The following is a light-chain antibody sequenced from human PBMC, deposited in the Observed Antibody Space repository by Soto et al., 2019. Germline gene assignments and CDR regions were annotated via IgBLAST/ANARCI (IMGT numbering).Light chain of an antibody. Sequence: DLQMTQSPSTLSGSVGDRVTITCRASQTISSWLAWYQQKPGKAPKLLVYKASTLKSGVPSRFSGSGSGTEFSRTISSLQPDDFATEYCPHYNSYSYAFGRGTNVE. CDR3: PHYNSYSYA. J-gene: IGKJ1*01. V-gene: IGKV1-5*03. CDR2: KAS. CDR1: QTISSW.